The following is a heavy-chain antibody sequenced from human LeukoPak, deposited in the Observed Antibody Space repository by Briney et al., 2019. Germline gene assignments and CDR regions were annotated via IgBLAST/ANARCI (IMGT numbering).Heavy chain of an antibody. Sequence: ASVKVSCKASGYTFTSYYMHWVRQAPGQGLEWMGIINPSGGSTSYAQKFQGRVTMTRDMSTSTVYMELSSLRSEDTAIYYCARSFGYGVDAFDIWGQGTMVTVSS. CDR2: INPSGGST. CDR3: ARSFGYGVDAFDI. J-gene: IGHJ3*02. CDR1: GYTFTSYY. D-gene: IGHD5-18*01. V-gene: IGHV1-46*01.